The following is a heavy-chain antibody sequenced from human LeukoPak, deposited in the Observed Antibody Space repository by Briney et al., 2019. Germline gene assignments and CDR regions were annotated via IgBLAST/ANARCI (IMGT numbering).Heavy chain of an antibody. J-gene: IGHJ6*03. CDR2: INPNSGGT. CDR1: GYTFTGYY. D-gene: IGHD3-3*01. Sequence: ASVKVSCKASGYTFTGYYMHWVRQAPGQGLEWMGWINPNSGGTNYAQKFQGRVTMTRDTSISTAYMELSRLRSDDTAVYYCARDHGDFYYYYYYMDVWGKGTTVTVSS. V-gene: IGHV1-2*02. CDR3: ARDHGDFYYYYYYMDV.